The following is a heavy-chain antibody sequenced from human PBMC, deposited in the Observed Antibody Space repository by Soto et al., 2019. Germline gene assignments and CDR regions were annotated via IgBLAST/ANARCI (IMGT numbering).Heavy chain of an antibody. CDR3: ASPQWLTPHGGYYFDY. CDR1: GGSISSSSYY. Sequence: TSETLSLTCTVSGGSISSSSYYWGWIRQPPGKGLEWIGSIYYSGSTYYNPSLKSRVTISVDTSKNQFSLKLSSVTAADTAVYYCASPQWLTPHGGYYFDYWGQGTLVTVSS. CDR2: IYYSGST. J-gene: IGHJ4*02. D-gene: IGHD6-19*01. V-gene: IGHV4-39*01.